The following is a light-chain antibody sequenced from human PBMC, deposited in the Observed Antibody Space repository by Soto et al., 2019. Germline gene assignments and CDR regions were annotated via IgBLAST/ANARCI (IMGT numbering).Light chain of an antibody. CDR3: CSYAGSSPYV. V-gene: IGLV2-23*02. CDR1: SSDVGSYNL. CDR2: EVS. Sequence: QSLLTQPASVFGSPGQSITISCTGTSSDVGSYNLVSWYQQHPGKAPKLMIYEVSKRPSGVSNRFSGSKSGNTASLTISGLQAEDEADYYCCSYAGSSPYVFGTGTKVTVL. J-gene: IGLJ1*01.